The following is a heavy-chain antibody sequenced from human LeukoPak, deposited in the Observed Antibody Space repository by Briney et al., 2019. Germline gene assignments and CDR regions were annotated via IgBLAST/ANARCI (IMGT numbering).Heavy chain of an antibody. D-gene: IGHD3-22*01. V-gene: IGHV1-8*03. CDR3: ARYYYDSRVFDY. Sequence: ASVKVSCKASVYTFTIYNINWVRQATGQGLEWMGWMNPNSGNTGYAQKFQGRVTITRNTSISTAYMELSSLRSEDTAVYYCARYYYDSRVFDYWGQGTLVTVSS. CDR2: MNPNSGNT. J-gene: IGHJ4*02. CDR1: VYTFTIYN.